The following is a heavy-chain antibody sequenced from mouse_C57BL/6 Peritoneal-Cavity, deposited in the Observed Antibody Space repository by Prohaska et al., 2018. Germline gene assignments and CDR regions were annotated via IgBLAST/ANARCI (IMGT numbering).Heavy chain of an antibody. CDR1: GYTFTSYW. CDR2: INPSNGGT. D-gene: IGHD1-1*01. Sequence: QVQLQQPGTELVKPGASVKLSCKASGYTFTSYWMHWVKQRPGQGLEWIGNINPSNGGTNYNEKFKSKATLTVDKSSSTVYMQLSSLTSGDSAVYYGARGDYGSSYDYWGQGTTLTVSS. V-gene: IGHV1-53*01. CDR3: ARGDYGSSYDY. J-gene: IGHJ2*01.